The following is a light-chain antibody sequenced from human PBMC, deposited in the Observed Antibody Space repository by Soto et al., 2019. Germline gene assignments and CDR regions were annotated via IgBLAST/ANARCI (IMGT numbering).Light chain of an antibody. J-gene: IGKJ1*01. Sequence: EIVLTQSPGTLSLSPGERGTLSCRASQSVSSSHLAWYQQKPGQAPRLLIYGASSRATGIPDRFSGSGSGTDFSLTISRLEPEDFAVYYCLQYGSSPWTFGQGTKVEVK. CDR2: GAS. CDR1: QSVSSSH. V-gene: IGKV3-20*01. CDR3: LQYGSSPWT.